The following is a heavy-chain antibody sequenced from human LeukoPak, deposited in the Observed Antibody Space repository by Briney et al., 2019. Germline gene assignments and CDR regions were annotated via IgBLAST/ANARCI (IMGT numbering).Heavy chain of an antibody. D-gene: IGHD5-24*01. Sequence: SETLSLTCTVSGGSISSYYWSWIRQPPGKGLEWIAYIYYSGSTNYNPSLKSRVTISVDTSKNQFSLKLSSVTAADTAVYYCARGRDGYNYNWGQGTLVTVSS. CDR1: GGSISSYY. J-gene: IGHJ4*02. V-gene: IGHV4-59*01. CDR2: IYYSGST. CDR3: ARGRDGYNYN.